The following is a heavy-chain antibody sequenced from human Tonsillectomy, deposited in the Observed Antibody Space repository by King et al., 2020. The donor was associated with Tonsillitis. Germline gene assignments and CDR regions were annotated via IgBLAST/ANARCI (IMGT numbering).Heavy chain of an antibody. CDR2: IYWNDDK. Sequence: ITLKESGPTLVKPTQTLTLTCTLSGFSLSTSGVGVGWIRQPPGKALEWLALIYWNDDKRYSPSLKSRLTITKDTSKNQVVLTMTNMDPVDTATYYCAHRRGISWYEYFQHWGQGTLVTVSS. J-gene: IGHJ1*01. D-gene: IGHD6-13*01. V-gene: IGHV2-5*01. CDR3: AHRRGISWYEYFQH. CDR1: GFSLSTSGVG.